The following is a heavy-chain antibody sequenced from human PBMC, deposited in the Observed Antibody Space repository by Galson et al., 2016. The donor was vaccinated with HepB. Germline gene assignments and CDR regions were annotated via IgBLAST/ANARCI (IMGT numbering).Heavy chain of an antibody. J-gene: IGHJ4*02. D-gene: IGHD3-16*01. CDR1: GYVFTSYA. CDR3: ARDTRMVRGREKPPSLIDY. V-gene: IGHV1-3*04. CDR2: IHTGNGNT. Sequence: SVKVSCKASGYVFTSYAMHWVRQAPGQSLEWMGWIHTGNGNTKYSQNFQARVAISRDTAARTVYLDLNSLTSADTGVYYCARDTRMVRGREKPPSLIDYWGQGTLITVSS.